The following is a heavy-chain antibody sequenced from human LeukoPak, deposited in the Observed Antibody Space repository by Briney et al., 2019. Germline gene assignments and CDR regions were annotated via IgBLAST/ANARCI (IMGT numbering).Heavy chain of an antibody. Sequence: GGSLRLSCAASGFTFSSYGMHWVRQAPGKGLEWVAVISYDGSNKYYADSVKGRFTISRDNSKNTLYLQMNSLRAEDTAVYYCARDSTFYGDYGYFAYWGQGTLVTVSS. CDR1: GFTFSSYG. D-gene: IGHD4-17*01. J-gene: IGHJ4*02. CDR3: ARDSTFYGDYGYFAY. CDR2: ISYDGSNK. V-gene: IGHV3-30*03.